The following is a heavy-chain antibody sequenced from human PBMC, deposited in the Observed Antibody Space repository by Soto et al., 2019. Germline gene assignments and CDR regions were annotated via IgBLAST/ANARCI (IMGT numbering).Heavy chain of an antibody. CDR2: INPSGPST. CDR3: SREGYYFESSGYPDF. Sequence: GASVKVSCKASGFTFTRYYIHWVRRAPGQGLEWMGMINPSGPSTAYAQKFQGRVTMTRDTSTTTVYMELSRLRSDDTAVYYCSREGYYFESSGYPDFWGQGTLVTVSS. CDR1: GFTFTRYY. J-gene: IGHJ4*02. V-gene: IGHV1-46*03. D-gene: IGHD3-22*01.